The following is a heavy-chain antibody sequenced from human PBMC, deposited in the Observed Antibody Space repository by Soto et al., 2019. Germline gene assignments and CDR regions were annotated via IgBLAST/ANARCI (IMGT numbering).Heavy chain of an antibody. CDR3: ARQLGGSSWYWYNWFDP. CDR2: ISAYNGNT. CDR1: GYTFTSYG. Sequence: ASVKVSCKASGYTFTSYGISWVRQAPGQGLEWMGWISAYNGNTNYAQKLQGRVTMTTDTSTSTAYMELRSLRSDDTAVYYCARQLGGSSWYWYNWFDPWGKGTLVTVSS. V-gene: IGHV1-18*04. J-gene: IGHJ5*02. D-gene: IGHD6-13*01.